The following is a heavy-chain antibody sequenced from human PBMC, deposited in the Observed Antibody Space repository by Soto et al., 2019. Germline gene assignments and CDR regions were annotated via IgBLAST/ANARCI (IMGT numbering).Heavy chain of an antibody. J-gene: IGHJ4*02. V-gene: IGHV3-21*01. CDR1: GFTFSSYS. Sequence: XESLRLSCAASGFTFSSYSMNWVRQAPGKGLEWVSSISISSSYIYYADSVKGRFTISRDNAKNSLYLQMNSLRAEDTAVYFCAREGSYWNDVGPDWGQGTLVTVSS. D-gene: IGHD1-1*01. CDR2: ISISSSYI. CDR3: AREGSYWNDVGPD.